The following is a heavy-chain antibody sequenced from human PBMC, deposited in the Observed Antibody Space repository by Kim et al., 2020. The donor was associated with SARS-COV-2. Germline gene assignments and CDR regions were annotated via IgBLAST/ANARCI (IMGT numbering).Heavy chain of an antibody. V-gene: IGHV4-31*02. Sequence: PALKGRVTISVDKSKNQFSLKLSSVTAADKAVYYCAKSLGELLDVRWFDPWGQGTLVTVSS. D-gene: IGHD3-10*01. J-gene: IGHJ5*02. CDR3: AKSLGELLDVRWFDP.